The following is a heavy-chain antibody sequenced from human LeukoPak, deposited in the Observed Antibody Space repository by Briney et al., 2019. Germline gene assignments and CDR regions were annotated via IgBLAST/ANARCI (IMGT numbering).Heavy chain of an antibody. D-gene: IGHD2-15*01. J-gene: IGHJ4*02. CDR2: IIPIFGTA. CDR3: ALGGRYCSGGSCYPALLWDY. V-gene: IGHV1-69*05. Sequence: SVKVSCKASGGTFSSYAISWVRQAPGQGLEWMGGIIPIFGTANYAQKFQGRVTITTDESTSTAYMELSSLRSEDTAVYYCALGGRYCSGGSCYPALLWDYWGRGTLVTVSS. CDR1: GGTFSSYA.